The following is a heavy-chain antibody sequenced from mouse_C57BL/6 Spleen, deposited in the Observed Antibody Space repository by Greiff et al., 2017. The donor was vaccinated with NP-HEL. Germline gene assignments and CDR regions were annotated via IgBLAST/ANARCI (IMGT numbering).Heavy chain of an antibody. D-gene: IGHD2-4*01. CDR2: ISGGGGNT. CDR3: ARLDYDYYFDY. Sequence: EVMLVESGGGLVKPGGSLKLSCAASGFTFSSYTMSWVRQTPEKRLEWVATISGGGGNTYYPDSVKGRFTISRDNAKNTLYLQMSSLRSEDTALYYCARLDYDYYFDYWSQSTTLTVSS. J-gene: IGHJ2*01. V-gene: IGHV5-9*01. CDR1: GFTFSSYT.